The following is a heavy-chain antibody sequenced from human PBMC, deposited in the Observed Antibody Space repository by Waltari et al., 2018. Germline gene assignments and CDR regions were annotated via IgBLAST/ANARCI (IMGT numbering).Heavy chain of an antibody. V-gene: IGHV3-23*01. Sequence: EVHLLESGGGLAQPGGSLRLSCAASGLHFISYARSWVRQAPGKGLEWVSGISDSGVITKYADSVKGRFTVSRDNSKNTVFLQLNSLRAEDTAIYYCARHLYSIDYLELGNWGQGTLVTVSS. CDR3: ARHLYSIDYLELGN. CDR2: ISDSGVIT. J-gene: IGHJ4*02. D-gene: IGHD3-22*01. CDR1: GLHFISYA.